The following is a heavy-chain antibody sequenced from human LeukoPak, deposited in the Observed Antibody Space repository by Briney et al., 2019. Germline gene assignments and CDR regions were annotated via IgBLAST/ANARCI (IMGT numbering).Heavy chain of an antibody. Sequence: GGSLRLSCAASGFTFSDYYMSWIRQAPGKGLEWVSYISSSGSTIYYADSVKGRFTISRDNAKNSLYLQMNSLRAEDTAVYYCARVGYDFWSGYYNLDYWGQGTLVTVPS. V-gene: IGHV3-11*01. CDR1: GFTFSDYY. D-gene: IGHD3-3*01. CDR3: ARVGYDFWSGYYNLDY. CDR2: ISSSGSTI. J-gene: IGHJ4*02.